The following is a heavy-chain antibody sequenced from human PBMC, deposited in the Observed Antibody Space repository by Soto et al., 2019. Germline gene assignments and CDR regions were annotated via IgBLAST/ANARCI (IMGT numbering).Heavy chain of an antibody. V-gene: IGHV3-33*01. CDR1: GFTFSSYG. J-gene: IGHJ4*02. D-gene: IGHD6-6*01. Sequence: AGGSLRLSCAASGFTFSSYGMHWVRQAPGKGLEWVAVIWYDGSNKYYADSVKGRFTISRDNSKNTLYLQMNSLRAEDTAVYYCARDTIIAARPSGVDYWGQGTLVTVSS. CDR2: IWYDGSNK. CDR3: ARDTIIAARPSGVDY.